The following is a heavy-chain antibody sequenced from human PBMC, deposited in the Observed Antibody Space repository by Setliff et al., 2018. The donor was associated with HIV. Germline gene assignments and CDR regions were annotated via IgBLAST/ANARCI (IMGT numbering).Heavy chain of an antibody. V-gene: IGHV4-59*11. D-gene: IGHD6-6*01. CDR1: GLSMRAHH. J-gene: IGHJ4*02. CDR2: ILYSGNS. Sequence: SETLSLTCNVFGLSMRAHHWSWVRLPPGKTLEWLGYILYSGNSNYNPSFKNRVTISLNEAKRQFSLDLKSVTSADTAVYYCATEGREKLALFDHWGLGTLVTVSS. CDR3: ATEGREKLALFDH.